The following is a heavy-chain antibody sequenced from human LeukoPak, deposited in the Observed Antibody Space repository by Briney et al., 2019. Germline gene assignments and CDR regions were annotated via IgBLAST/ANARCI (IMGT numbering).Heavy chain of an antibody. D-gene: IGHD4-23*01. V-gene: IGHV3-23*01. Sequence: GGSLRLSCAASGFSFSSYAMSWVRQAPGKGLEWVSAISGRGGSTYYADSVKGRFTISRDNSKNTLYLQMKSLRAEDTAVYYCAKDSTVVTPEYWGQGTLVTVSS. CDR2: ISGRGGST. CDR1: GFSFSSYA. CDR3: AKDSTVVTPEY. J-gene: IGHJ4*02.